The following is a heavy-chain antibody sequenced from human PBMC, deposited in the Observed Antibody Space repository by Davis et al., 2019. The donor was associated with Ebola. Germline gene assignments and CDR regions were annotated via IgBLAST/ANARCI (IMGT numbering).Heavy chain of an antibody. V-gene: IGHV4-39*01. Sequence: MPSETLSLTCTVSGGSISSSSYYWGWIRQPPGKGLEWIGSIYYSGSTYYNPSLKSRVTISVDTSKNQFSLKLSSVTAADTAVYYCARIGYGGNPDYWGQGTLVTVSS. J-gene: IGHJ4*02. D-gene: IGHD4-23*01. CDR1: GGSISSSSYY. CDR2: IYYSGST. CDR3: ARIGYGGNPDY.